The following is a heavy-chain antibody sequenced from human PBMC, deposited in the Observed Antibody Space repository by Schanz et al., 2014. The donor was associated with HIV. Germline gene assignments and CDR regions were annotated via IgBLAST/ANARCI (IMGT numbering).Heavy chain of an antibody. J-gene: IGHJ6*02. CDR3: TKEVPPDV. CDR1: GFGLSGYG. CDR2: ISGNGGST. D-gene: IGHD1-1*01. Sequence: EVQLVESGGGLVKPGGSLRLSCAASGFGLSGYGMNWVRQAPGKGLEWVSGISGNGGSTYHADSVKGRFTISRDNSKNTLYLQMNSLRAEDTAVYYCTKEVPPDVWGQGTTVTVSS. V-gene: IGHV3-23*04.